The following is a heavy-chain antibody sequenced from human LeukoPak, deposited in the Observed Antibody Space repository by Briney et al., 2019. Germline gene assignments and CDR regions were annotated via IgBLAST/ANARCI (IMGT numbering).Heavy chain of an antibody. CDR3: ARVRASLCSGSYLDY. CDR2: IYYSGST. D-gene: IGHD1-26*01. CDR1: GGSISSGDYY. Sequence: SETLSLTCTVSGGSISSGDYYWSWIRQPPGKGLEWIGYIYYSGSTYYNPSLKSRVTISVDTSKNRFSLKLSSVTAADTAVYYCARVRASLCSGSYLDYWGQGTLVTVSS. V-gene: IGHV4-30-4*01. J-gene: IGHJ4*02.